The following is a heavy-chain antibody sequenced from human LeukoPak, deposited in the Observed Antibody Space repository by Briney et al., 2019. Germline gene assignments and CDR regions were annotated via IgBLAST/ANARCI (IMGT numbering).Heavy chain of an antibody. CDR3: ARDRYYYDSSGYYSYFDY. Sequence: GGSLRLSCAASGFTFSSYAMTWVRQAPGKGLEWVSSITGSGGGTYYADSVKGRFTISRDNSKNTLYLQMNSLRAEDTAVYYCARDRYYYDSSGYYSYFDYWGQGTLVTVSS. CDR2: ITGSGGGT. J-gene: IGHJ4*02. D-gene: IGHD3-22*01. CDR1: GFTFSSYA. V-gene: IGHV3-23*01.